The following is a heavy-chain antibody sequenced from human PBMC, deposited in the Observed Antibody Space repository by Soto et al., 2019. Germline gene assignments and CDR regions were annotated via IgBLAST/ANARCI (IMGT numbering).Heavy chain of an antibody. CDR3: ARGFTGSAGRFDP. CDR2: IYPGDSET. V-gene: IGHV5-51*01. D-gene: IGHD6-25*01. J-gene: IGHJ5*02. CDR1: GYKFATYW. Sequence: EVQLMQSGPEMKKPGESLKISCKGSGYKFATYWIAWVRQMPGRGLEWMGIIYPGDSETIYSSSFRVHVTISADKSLNTAYLQWDSLTASDSAIYYCARGFTGSAGRFDPWGQGTVVTVSS.